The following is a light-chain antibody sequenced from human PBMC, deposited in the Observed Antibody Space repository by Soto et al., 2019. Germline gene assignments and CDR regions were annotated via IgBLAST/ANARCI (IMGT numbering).Light chain of an antibody. J-gene: IGKJ1*01. CDR1: QSVSTNY. Sequence: EIVLTQSPGTLSLSPGQRATLSCWASQSVSTNYLARFQLSPGQAPRLLVSGASTRATGIPDGFSGSGSGTAFTLTISSLDPEEFAVCYCQQYGSSPWTFGQGTKVEIK. CDR3: QQYGSSPWT. CDR2: GAS. V-gene: IGKV3-20*01.